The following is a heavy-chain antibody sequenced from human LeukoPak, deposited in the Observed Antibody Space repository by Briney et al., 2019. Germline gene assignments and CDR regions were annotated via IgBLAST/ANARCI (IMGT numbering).Heavy chain of an antibody. J-gene: IGHJ4*02. CDR2: ISYDGSNK. CDR1: GFTFSSYG. V-gene: IGHV3-30*18. D-gene: IGHD4-17*01. CDR3: AKDHVSYGDHYYFDY. Sequence: PGRSLRLSCAASGFTFSSYGMHWVRQAPGKGLEWVAVISYDGSNKYYADSVKGRLTISRDNSKNTLYLQMNSLRAEDTAVYYCAKDHVSYGDHYYFDYWGQGTLVTVSS.